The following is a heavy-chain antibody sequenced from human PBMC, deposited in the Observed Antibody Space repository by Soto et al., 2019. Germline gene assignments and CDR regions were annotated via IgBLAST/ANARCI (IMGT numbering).Heavy chain of an antibody. CDR1: GYTFTSYG. D-gene: IGHD6-19*01. V-gene: IGHV1-18*01. CDR2: ISAYNGNT. J-gene: IGHJ4*02. CDR3: ARDLAVGLVDY. Sequence: QVQLVQSGAEVKKPGASVKVSCKASGYTFTSYGISWVRQSPGQGLEWMGWISAYNGNTKYAQKLQGRVTMTTDTYTSTAYLELRSLRSDDTPVYYCARDLAVGLVDYWGQGSLVTVSS.